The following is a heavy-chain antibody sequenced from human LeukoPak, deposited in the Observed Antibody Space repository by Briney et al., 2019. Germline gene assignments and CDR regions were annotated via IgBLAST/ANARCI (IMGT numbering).Heavy chain of an antibody. D-gene: IGHD6-6*01. CDR1: GGSFSGYY. V-gene: IGHV4-34*01. Sequence: SETLSLTCAVYGGSFSGYYWSWIHQPPGKGLEWIGEINHSGSTNYNPSLKSRVTISVDTSKNQFSLKLSSVTAADTAVYYCARLEDSSSSLDYWGRGTLVTVSS. CDR2: INHSGST. CDR3: ARLEDSSSSLDY. J-gene: IGHJ4*02.